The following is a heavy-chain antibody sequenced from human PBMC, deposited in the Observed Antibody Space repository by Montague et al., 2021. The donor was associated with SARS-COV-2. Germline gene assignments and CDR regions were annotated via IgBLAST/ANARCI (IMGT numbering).Heavy chain of an antibody. V-gene: IGHV4-59*02. J-gene: IGHJ4*02. CDR1: GDSARTNY. CDR2: VDNSDST. Sequence: SETLSLTCIVSGDSARTNYWTWIRQPPGKGFEWIGYVDNSDSTNYNASFMSRVTISVDTSKKQFSLKLNSVSAADTAVYYCATGEGNYGWRYYFDYWGRGTLVTVSS. CDR3: ATGEGNYGWRYYFDY. D-gene: IGHD3-10*01.